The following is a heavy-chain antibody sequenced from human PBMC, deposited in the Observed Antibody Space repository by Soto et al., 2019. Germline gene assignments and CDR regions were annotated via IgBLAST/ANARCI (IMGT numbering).Heavy chain of an antibody. CDR2: IYYSGTT. V-gene: IGHV4-30-4*08. J-gene: IGHJ4*02. CDR3: ARLDIVLVPGAIHYCFDY. Sequence: PSETLSLTCTVAGDSLSGGDYYWSWHRKYPGQGLEWIGDIYYSGTTYYSPSLKSRVSISIDTSKNRFSLELSSVTAADTAVYYCARLDIVLVPGAIHYCFDYWGQGTLVTVSS. D-gene: IGHD2-2*01. CDR1: GDSLSGGDYY.